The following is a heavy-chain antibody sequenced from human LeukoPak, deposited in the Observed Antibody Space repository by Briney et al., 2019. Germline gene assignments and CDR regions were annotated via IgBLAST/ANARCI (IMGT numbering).Heavy chain of an antibody. V-gene: IGHV4-59*01. CDR3: ARGLLDGYTHPAAFDI. D-gene: IGHD5-24*01. Sequence: SETQSLTCSVSGDSISSFYWSWIRRPPGKGLEWIGYMYYTGSTNYNPSLKSRVTISVDTSKNQFSLKLSSVTAADTAVYYCARGLLDGYTHPAAFDIWGQGTMVTVSS. J-gene: IGHJ3*02. CDR1: GDSISSFY. CDR2: MYYTGST.